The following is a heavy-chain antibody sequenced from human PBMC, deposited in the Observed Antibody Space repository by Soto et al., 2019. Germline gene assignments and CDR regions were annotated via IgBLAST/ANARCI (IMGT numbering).Heavy chain of an antibody. V-gene: IGHV3-23*01. CDR1: GFTFSSYA. D-gene: IGHD6-19*01. CDR2: ISGSGGST. Sequence: EVQLLESGGGLVQPGGSLRLSCAASGFTFSSYAMSWVRQAPGKGLEWVSAISGSGGSTYYADSVKRRFTISRDNSKNTLYLQMTSLRAEATAVYYCAKGYSSGWYVNWFDPWGQGTLVTVSS. J-gene: IGHJ5*02. CDR3: AKGYSSGWYVNWFDP.